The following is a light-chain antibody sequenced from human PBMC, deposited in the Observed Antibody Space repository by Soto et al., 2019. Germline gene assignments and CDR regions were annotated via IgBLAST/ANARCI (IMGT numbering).Light chain of an antibody. CDR3: SSYTNINTRACV. J-gene: IGLJ1*01. Sequence: QSALTQPASVSGSPGQSITISCTGTSSDVGGYNYVCWYQQHPGKAPKLMIYEVSNRPSGVSNRFSGSKSGNTASLTISGLQAEDEAEYYCSSYTNINTRACVFGTGTKVTVL. V-gene: IGLV2-14*01. CDR1: SSDVGGYNY. CDR2: EVS.